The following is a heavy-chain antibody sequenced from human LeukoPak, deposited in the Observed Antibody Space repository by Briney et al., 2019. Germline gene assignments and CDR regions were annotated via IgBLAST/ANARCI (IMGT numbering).Heavy chain of an antibody. D-gene: IGHD5-18*01. CDR2: IIPIFGTA. CDR1: GGTFSSYA. Sequence: ASVKVSCKASGGTFSSYAISWVRQAPGQGLEWMGGIIPIFGTANYAQKLQGRVTITADKSTSTRYMELSSRRSCAPAVYYCATIPGYSYGHSFDYWGEGTLATVSS. CDR3: ATIPGYSYGHSFDY. J-gene: IGHJ4*02. V-gene: IGHV1-69*06.